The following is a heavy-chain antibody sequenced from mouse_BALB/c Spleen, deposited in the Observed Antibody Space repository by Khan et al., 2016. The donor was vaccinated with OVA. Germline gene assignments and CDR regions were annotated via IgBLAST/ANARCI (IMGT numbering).Heavy chain of an antibody. Sequence: QVQLQQSGAELVRPGASVKLSCKTSGYIFTNYWIHWVKQRSGQGLEWIARIYPGTDNTYYNEKLKDKATLTVDKSSSTAYMQLSSLKSEASAVYFCAREEALYYFDYWDQGTTLTVSS. J-gene: IGHJ2*01. CDR1: GYIFTNYW. D-gene: IGHD3-2*02. CDR3: AREEALYYFDY. V-gene: IGHV1S132*01. CDR2: IYPGTDNT.